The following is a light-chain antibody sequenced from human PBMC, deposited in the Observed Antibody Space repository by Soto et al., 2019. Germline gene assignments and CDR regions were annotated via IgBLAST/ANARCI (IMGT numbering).Light chain of an antibody. CDR1: QSVGSNY. J-gene: IGKJ5*01. CDR2: GAS. Sequence: EIVLTQSPGTLSLSPGERATVSCRASQSVGSNYLAWYQQTPGQAPRLLIHGASTRATGIPDRFSGSGSGTDFSLPLSRLESEDSAVYYCHQYASSPLTFGQGTRLEIK. V-gene: IGKV3-20*01. CDR3: HQYASSPLT.